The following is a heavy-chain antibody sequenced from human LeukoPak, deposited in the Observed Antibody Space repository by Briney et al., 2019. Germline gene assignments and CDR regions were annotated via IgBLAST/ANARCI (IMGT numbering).Heavy chain of an antibody. Sequence: GGSLRLSCAASGFTFSNYWMYWVRQAPGKGLVWVSRIKRDGSSTDYADSVKGRFTISRDNAKNTLYLQMNSLRAEDTAVYYCATSLVLAGTAYWGQGTLVTVSS. CDR3: ATSLVLAGTAY. V-gene: IGHV3-74*01. CDR2: IKRDGSST. CDR1: GFTFSNYW. J-gene: IGHJ4*02. D-gene: IGHD6-19*01.